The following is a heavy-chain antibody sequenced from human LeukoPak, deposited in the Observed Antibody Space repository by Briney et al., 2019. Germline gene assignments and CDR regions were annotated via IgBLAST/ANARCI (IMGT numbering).Heavy chain of an antibody. CDR1: GFAFNVFG. Sequence: GGSLRLSCEGSGFAFNVFGMHWIRQAPGKGLEWVAFIKADGVFTNYAEAVKGRFTISRDNSDNTVFLQMESVRPDDTAVYYCARRLMSSRRFEYWGQGTLVTVSS. J-gene: IGHJ4*02. CDR2: IKADGVFT. D-gene: IGHD2-8*01. CDR3: ARRLMSSRRFEY. V-gene: IGHV3-30*02.